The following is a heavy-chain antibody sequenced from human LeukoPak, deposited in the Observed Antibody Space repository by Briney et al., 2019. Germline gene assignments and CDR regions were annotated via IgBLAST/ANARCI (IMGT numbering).Heavy chain of an antibody. V-gene: IGHV4-34*01. CDR1: GGSFSGYY. D-gene: IGHD3-3*01. CDR2: INHSGST. Sequence: SETLSLTCAVYGGSFSGYYWSWIRQPPGKGLEWIGEINHSGSTYYNPSLKSRVTISVDTSKNQFSLKLSSVTAADTAVYYCARDQVPTYYDFWSGTNRGFDYWGQGTLVTVSS. J-gene: IGHJ4*02. CDR3: ARDQVPTYYDFWSGTNRGFDY.